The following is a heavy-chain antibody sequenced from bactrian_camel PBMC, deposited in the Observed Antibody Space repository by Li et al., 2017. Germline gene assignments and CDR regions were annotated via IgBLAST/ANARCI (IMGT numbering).Heavy chain of an antibody. J-gene: IGHJ4*01. CDR2: INTNGGTT. Sequence: VQLVESGGGLVQPGGSLRLSCAASGVTDTSNCMGWFRQAPGKEREGVARINTNGGTTHYADSVLGRFTISQDNTKNTVYLQMNSLKPEDTAMYYCAADPLSCLGTRDALRTNYKFAYWGRGTQVTVS. CDR1: GVTDTSNC. V-gene: IGHV3S1*01. CDR3: AADPLSCLGTRDALRTNYKFAY. D-gene: IGHD5*01.